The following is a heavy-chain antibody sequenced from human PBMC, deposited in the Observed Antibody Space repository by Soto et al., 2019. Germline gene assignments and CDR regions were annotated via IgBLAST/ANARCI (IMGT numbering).Heavy chain of an antibody. V-gene: IGHV3-11*01. J-gene: IGHJ4*02. Sequence: GGSLRLSCTASGFDFGDYYMSRIRQAPGKGLEWVSYIDSDDGTTYYTDSVKGRFTISRDNAKNSLYLQMNSLRVEDTALYYCVRPYYTSSWFPFDRWGQGTLVTVSS. CDR1: GFDFGDYY. CDR3: VRPYYTSSWFPFDR. D-gene: IGHD3-3*01. CDR2: IDSDDGTT.